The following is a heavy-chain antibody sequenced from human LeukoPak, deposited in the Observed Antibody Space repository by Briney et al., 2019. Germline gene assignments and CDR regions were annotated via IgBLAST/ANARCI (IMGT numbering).Heavy chain of an antibody. D-gene: IGHD5-18*01. CDR2: IYYSGST. Sequence: KPSETLSLTCAVYGGSFSGYYWSWIRQPPGKGLEWIGSIYYSGSTYYNPSLKSRVTISVDTSKNQFSLKLSSVTAADTAVYYCARDSATAMVESEAFDIWGQGTMVTVSS. CDR3: ARDSATAMVESEAFDI. CDR1: GGSFSGYY. V-gene: IGHV4-34*01. J-gene: IGHJ3*02.